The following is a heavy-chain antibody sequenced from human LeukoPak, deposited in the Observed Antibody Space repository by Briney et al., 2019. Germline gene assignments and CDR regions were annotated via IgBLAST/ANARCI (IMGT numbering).Heavy chain of an antibody. Sequence: SETLSLTCTVSGDSISSGNYYWSWIRQPPGKGLEWIGYIFYSGSTYYNPSLKSRVTISVDTSKNQFSLKLSSVTAADTAVYYCAAAVIAPKEYFDYGGQGTLVTVSS. CDR2: IFYSGST. CDR1: GDSISSGNYY. CDR3: AAAVIAPKEYFDY. J-gene: IGHJ4*02. D-gene: IGHD6-6*01. V-gene: IGHV4-30-4*01.